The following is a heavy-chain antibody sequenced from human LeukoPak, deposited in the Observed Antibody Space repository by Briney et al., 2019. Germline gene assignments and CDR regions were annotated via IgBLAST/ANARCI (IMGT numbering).Heavy chain of an antibody. CDR2: SYYNENT. Sequence: PWDTLSLTCTVSGGSLNNYYWLCLRQPPGRGLEWMVFSYYNENTNQTPSLKSRVTISVDMSKTQISLFLRSVTAADTAVYYCARGALLWFGAKMEYYFDDWGQGTPLTVSS. CDR1: GGSLNNYY. V-gene: IGHV4-59*13. J-gene: IGHJ4*02. D-gene: IGHD3-10*01. CDR3: ARGALLWFGAKMEYYFDD.